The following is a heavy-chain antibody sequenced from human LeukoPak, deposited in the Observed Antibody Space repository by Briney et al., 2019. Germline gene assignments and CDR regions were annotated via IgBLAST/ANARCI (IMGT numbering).Heavy chain of an antibody. CDR3: ARLIWTTVTGYIDY. Sequence: SETLSLTCTVSGGSISSSSYYWGWIRQPPGKGLEWIGSIYYSGSTYYNPSLKSRVTISVDTSKNQFSLKLSSVTAADTAVYYCARLIWTTVTGYIDYWGQGTLVTVSS. D-gene: IGHD4-17*01. CDR2: IYYSGST. J-gene: IGHJ4*02. CDR1: GGSISSSSYY. V-gene: IGHV4-39*01.